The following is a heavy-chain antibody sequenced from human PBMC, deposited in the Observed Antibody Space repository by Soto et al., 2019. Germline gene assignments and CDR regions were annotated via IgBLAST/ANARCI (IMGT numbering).Heavy chain of an antibody. CDR3: AIEYYYGSGGAS. Sequence: QVQLVQSGAEVKKPGASVKVSCKASGYTFTSYGISWVRQAPGQGLEWMGWISAYNGNTNYAQKLQGRVTMTTDTSLSTACMEMRRLRSDVTAVAYGAIEYYYGSGGASWCEGTLVTVSS. CDR2: ISAYNGNT. CDR1: GYTFTSYG. D-gene: IGHD3-10*01. V-gene: IGHV1-18*01. J-gene: IGHJ5*02.